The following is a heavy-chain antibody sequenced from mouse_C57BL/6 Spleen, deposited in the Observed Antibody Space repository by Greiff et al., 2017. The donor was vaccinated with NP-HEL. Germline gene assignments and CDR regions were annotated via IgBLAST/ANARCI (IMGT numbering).Heavy chain of an antibody. D-gene: IGHD4-1*01. CDR2: IRSKSNNYAT. V-gene: IGHV10-1*01. Sequence: EVQLVESGGGLVQPKGSLKLSCAASGFSFNTYAMNWVRQAPGKGLEWVARIRSKSNNYATYYADSVKDRFTISRDDSESMLYLQMNNLKTEDTAMYYCVRHEKLGSWFAYWGQGTLVTVSA. CDR3: VRHEKLGSWFAY. CDR1: GFSFNTYA. J-gene: IGHJ3*01.